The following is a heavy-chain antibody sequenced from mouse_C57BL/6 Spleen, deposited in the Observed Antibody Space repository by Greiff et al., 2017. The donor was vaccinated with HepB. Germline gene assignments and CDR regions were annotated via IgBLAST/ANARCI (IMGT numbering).Heavy chain of an antibody. CDR1: GFTFSSYG. D-gene: IGHD2-2*01. CDR2: ISSGGSYT. V-gene: IGHV5-6*01. J-gene: IGHJ2*01. Sequence: EVMLVESGGDLVKPGGSLKLSCAASGFTFSSYGMSWVRQTPDKRLEWVATISSGGSYTYYPDSVKGRFTISRDNAKNTLYLQMRSLKSEDTAMYYCARQGYYGYDGYYFDYWGQGTTLTVSS. CDR3: ARQGYYGYDGYYFDY.